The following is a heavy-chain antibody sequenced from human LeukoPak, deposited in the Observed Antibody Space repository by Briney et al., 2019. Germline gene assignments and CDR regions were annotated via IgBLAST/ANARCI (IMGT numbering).Heavy chain of an antibody. CDR2: IHYSGST. CDR1: GGSISSYF. J-gene: IGHJ3*02. D-gene: IGHD3-10*01. CDR3: ARGTDYGSGSFFDAFDI. Sequence: SETLPLTCTVSGGSISSYFWGWIRQPPGKGLEWIGSIHYSGSTYYNPSLKSRVTKSVDTSKNQFSLKLSSVTAADTAVYYCARGTDYGSGSFFDAFDIWGRGTMVTVSS. V-gene: IGHV4-39*07.